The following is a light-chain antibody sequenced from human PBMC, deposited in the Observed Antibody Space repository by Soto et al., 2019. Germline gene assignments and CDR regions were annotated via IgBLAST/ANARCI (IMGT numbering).Light chain of an antibody. CDR3: QQYYRSSIT. CDR1: HILNNY. J-gene: IGKJ5*01. V-gene: IGKV1-5*01. CDR2: DAS. Sequence: DIHMAPSPSTLSASLVDRVTITCRASHILNNYLAWYQQKPGKAPKLLIYDASTLERGVPSRFSGTGSGTEFTLTISSLQPDDFATYYCQQYYRSSITFGQGTRLEIK.